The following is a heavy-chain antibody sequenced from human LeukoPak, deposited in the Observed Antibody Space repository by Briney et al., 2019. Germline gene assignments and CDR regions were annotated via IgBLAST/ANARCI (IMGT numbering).Heavy chain of an antibody. J-gene: IGHJ5*02. V-gene: IGHV1-46*01. CDR3: ARDRAGIAVAENWFDP. CDR2: INPSGGRT. Sequence: ASVKVSCKASGYSFINYYIHWLRQAPGQGLEWMGIINPSGGRTIYAQNFQGRVSMTRDTSTSTVYMELRSLRSDDTAVYYCARDRAGIAVAENWFDPWGQGALVTVSS. D-gene: IGHD6-19*01. CDR1: GYSFINYY.